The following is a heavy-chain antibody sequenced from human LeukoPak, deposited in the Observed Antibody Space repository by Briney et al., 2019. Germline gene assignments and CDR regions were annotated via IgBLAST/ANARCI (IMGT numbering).Heavy chain of an antibody. D-gene: IGHD3-22*01. V-gene: IGHV1-46*01. CDR1: GYTFTSYY. Sequence: ASVKVSCKASGYTFTSYYMHWVRQAPGQGFEWMGIINPSGDRKDYAQKFQGRVTITRDTSTSAVYMEVSSLRSEDTAVYYCARAYDQYFDYWGQGTLVTVSS. CDR2: INPSGDRK. CDR3: ARAYDQYFDY. J-gene: IGHJ4*02.